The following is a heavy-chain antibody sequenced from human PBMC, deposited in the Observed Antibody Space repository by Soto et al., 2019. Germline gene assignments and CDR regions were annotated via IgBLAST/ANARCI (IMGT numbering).Heavy chain of an antibody. CDR3: ARVVLTITRGAFDA. D-gene: IGHD3-9*01. V-gene: IGHV4-4*02. CDR2: ISHSGTS. Sequence: QVQLQESGPGLVKPSGTPSLTCAVSGGSISSSHWWTWVRQSPGKGLEYIGEISHSGTSNSNPSLKSRVTLSVDKSKNHLSLTLTSVTAADTAVYYCARVVLTITRGAFDAWGQGTLVIVSS. CDR1: GGSISSSHW. J-gene: IGHJ3*01.